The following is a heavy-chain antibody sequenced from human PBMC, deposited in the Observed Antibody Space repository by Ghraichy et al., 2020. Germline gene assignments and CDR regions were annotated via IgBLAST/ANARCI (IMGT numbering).Heavy chain of an antibody. V-gene: IGHV4-34*01. CDR3: ARSRHDFWNAYRVYYMYV. Sequence: SETLSLTCAVYGGSFSAYYWNWIRQPPGKGLEWIGEINHSGSTNYNPSLKSRVTISVDTSKNQFSLRLSSVTAADTAVYYCARSRHDFWNAYRVYYMYVWGTGTTVTVSS. CDR2: INHSGST. D-gene: IGHD3-3*01. CDR1: GGSFSAYY. J-gene: IGHJ6*03.